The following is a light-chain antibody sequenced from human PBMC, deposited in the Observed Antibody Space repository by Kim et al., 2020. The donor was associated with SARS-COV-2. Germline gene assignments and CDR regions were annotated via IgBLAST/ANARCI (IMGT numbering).Light chain of an antibody. CDR3: QQSYTTPYT. Sequence: DIQVTQSPSSLSASIGDRVNITCRASQNIDNYLNWYQQKPGKAPKVLIYAASNLHSGVPSGFSGSGSGTDFTLSISSLQPGDFATYYCQQSYTTPYTVGQGTKAGD. CDR2: AAS. CDR1: QNIDNY. V-gene: IGKV1-39*01. J-gene: IGKJ2*01.